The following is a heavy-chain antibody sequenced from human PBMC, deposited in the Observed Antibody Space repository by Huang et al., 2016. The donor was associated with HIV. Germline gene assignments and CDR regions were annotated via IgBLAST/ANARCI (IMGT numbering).Heavy chain of an antibody. CDR1: GYTFTSYG. D-gene: IGHD6-19*01. CDR3: ARDRGAVAGTSPGY. CDR2: ISAYNGHT. V-gene: IGHV1-18*01. J-gene: IGHJ4*02. Sequence: QVQLVQSGAEVKKPGASVKVSCKASGYTFTSYGISWVRQAPGQGLAWMGWISAYNGHTNYAQKLQGRVTMTTETSTSTAYVELRSLRSDDTAVYYCARDRGAVAGTSPGYWGQGTLVTVSS.